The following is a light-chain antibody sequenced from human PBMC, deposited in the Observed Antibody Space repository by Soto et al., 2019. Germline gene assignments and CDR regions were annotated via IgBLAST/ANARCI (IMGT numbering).Light chain of an antibody. CDR2: GNS. V-gene: IGLV1-40*01. CDR1: TSNIGAGYD. Sequence: QSVLTQPPSVSGATGQRVTISCTGITSNIGAGYDVNWYQQLPGTAPKLLIYGNSNRPSGVPDRFSGSKSGTSASLAITGLQAEDEADYYCQSYDSSLSGLVFGTGTKVTVL. J-gene: IGLJ1*01. CDR3: QSYDSSLSGLV.